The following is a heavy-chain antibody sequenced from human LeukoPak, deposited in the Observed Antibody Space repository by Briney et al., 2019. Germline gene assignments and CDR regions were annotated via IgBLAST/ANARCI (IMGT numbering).Heavy chain of an antibody. D-gene: IGHD2-15*01. CDR3: ARDYAALKNWFDP. Sequence: GGSLRLSCAASGFTFSSYWMSWVRQAPGKGLEWVANIKQDGSEKYYVDSVKGRFTISRDNAKNSLYLQMNSLRAEDTAVYYCARDYAALKNWFDPWGQGTLVTVSS. CDR2: IKQDGSEK. V-gene: IGHV3-7*01. CDR1: GFTFSSYW. J-gene: IGHJ5*02.